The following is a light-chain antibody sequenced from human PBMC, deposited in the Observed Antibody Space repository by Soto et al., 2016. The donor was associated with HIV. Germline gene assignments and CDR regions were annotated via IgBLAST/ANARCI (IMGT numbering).Light chain of an antibody. CDR2: DDS. V-gene: IGLV3-21*02. CDR1: NIGTKA. CDR3: QVWDNISGHTYV. Sequence: SYVLTQPPSVSVASGETATITCGGDNIGTKAVHWYQQRPGQAPALVLFDDSDRPSGIPERFSASKSQNTATLTIRRVEAGDEADFYXQVWDNISGHTYVFGTGTKVTV. J-gene: IGLJ1*01.